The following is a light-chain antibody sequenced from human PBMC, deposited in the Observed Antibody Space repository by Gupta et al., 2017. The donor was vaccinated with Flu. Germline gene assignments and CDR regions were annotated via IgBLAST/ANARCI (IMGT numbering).Light chain of an antibody. V-gene: IGLV2-23*01. J-gene: IGLJ2*01. CDR3: CSYAGSSIVV. CDR2: EGS. CDR1: SSDGGSYNL. Sequence: SITISCTGISSDGGSYNLVSWYQQHPGKAPKLIVCEGSKRPSGVSNRLSGSKSGNTASLTISGLQAEDEADYYCCSYAGSSIVVFGGGTKVNVL.